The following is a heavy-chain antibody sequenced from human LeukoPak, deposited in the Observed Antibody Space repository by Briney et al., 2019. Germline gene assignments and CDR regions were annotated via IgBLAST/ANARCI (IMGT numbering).Heavy chain of an antibody. CDR1: GFSVSSNY. J-gene: IGHJ4*02. V-gene: IGHV3-53*01. CDR2: IYSGGTT. Sequence: GGSLRLSCAASGFSVSSNYVSWVRQAPGKGLEWVSVIYSGGTTYYADSVKGRFTISRDNSKNTLYLQMNSLRAEDTAVYYCAGRYDSSGYPLHWGQGTLVTVSS. CDR3: AGRYDSSGYPLH. D-gene: IGHD3-22*01.